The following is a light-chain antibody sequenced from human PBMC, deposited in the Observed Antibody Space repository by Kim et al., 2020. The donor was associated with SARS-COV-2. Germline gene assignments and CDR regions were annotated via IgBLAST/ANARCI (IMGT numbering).Light chain of an antibody. Sequence: SPGERATLSCRASQSVNNRYLAWYQQKVGQTPRLLIYGVSTRATGIPDRFSGSGSGTDFTLTISRLEPEDFAVYYCQHYGSSPQFGGGTKVDIK. J-gene: IGKJ4*01. CDR3: QHYGSSPQ. V-gene: IGKV3-20*01. CDR1: QSVNNRY. CDR2: GVS.